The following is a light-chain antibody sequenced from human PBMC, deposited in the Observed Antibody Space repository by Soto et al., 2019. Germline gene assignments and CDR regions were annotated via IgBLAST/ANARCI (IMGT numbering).Light chain of an antibody. CDR3: HQYNKWPLT. J-gene: IGKJ4*01. Sequence: EIVLTQSPAPLSVSPGERATLSCRASESISSDLAWYQQKPGQAPRLLIYGASTRATGIPARFSGSGSGTEFTLNISSLQYADFALYYCHQYNKWPLTFDGGTKVAIK. CDR1: ESISSD. CDR2: GAS. V-gene: IGKV3-15*01.